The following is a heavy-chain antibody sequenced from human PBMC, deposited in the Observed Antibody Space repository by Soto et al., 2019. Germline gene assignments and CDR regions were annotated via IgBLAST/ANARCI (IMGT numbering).Heavy chain of an antibody. Sequence: QVVLQESGPGLVKPSQTLSLTCAVSGGSMSRGGQSWSWIRQPPGKALEWLGFIYYTGSTYYNPSLTIRVTLSVDRSKNQFALHLTSVTAADTAMYFCARAPPGPSPRWDVWGQGTTVTVSS. D-gene: IGHD3-10*01. CDR2: IYYTGST. CDR1: GGSMSRGGQS. CDR3: ARAPPGPSPRWDV. J-gene: IGHJ6*02. V-gene: IGHV4-30-2*01.